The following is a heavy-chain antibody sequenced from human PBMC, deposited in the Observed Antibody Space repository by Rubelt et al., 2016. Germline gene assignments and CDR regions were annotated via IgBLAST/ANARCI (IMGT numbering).Heavy chain of an antibody. CDR3: ARGIVNVVPAAIDHYYMDV. J-gene: IGHJ6*03. Sequence: QVQLQESGPGLVKPSQTLSLTCTVSGGSISSSSYYWGWIRQPPGKGLEWIGSIYYSGSTYYNPSLKSRVTISVDTSKNQFSLKLSSVTAADTAVYYCARGIVNVVPAAIDHYYMDVWGKGTTVTVSS. D-gene: IGHD2-2*01. CDR2: IYYSGST. CDR1: GGSISSSSYY. V-gene: IGHV4-39*07.